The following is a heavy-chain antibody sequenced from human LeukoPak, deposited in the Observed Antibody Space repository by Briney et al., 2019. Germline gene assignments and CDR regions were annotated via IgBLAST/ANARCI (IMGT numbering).Heavy chain of an antibody. CDR1: GFTFNNYW. Sequence: GGSLRLSCVASGFTFNNYWMDWVRQAPGKGLEWVASIKPDGSQKDYVDSVKGRFTISRDNGKNSLYLQLNSLRAEDTAVYYCAKGSRRSIVVVPAAMRPNWFDPWGQGTLVTVSS. CDR2: IKPDGSQK. V-gene: IGHV3-7*01. CDR3: AKGSRRSIVVVPAAMRPNWFDP. J-gene: IGHJ5*02. D-gene: IGHD2-2*01.